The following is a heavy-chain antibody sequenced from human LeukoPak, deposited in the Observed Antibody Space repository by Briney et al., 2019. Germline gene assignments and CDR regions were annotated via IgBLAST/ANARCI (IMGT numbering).Heavy chain of an antibody. CDR1: GFTFSSYW. CDR3: ARGTNYGELEYFQH. V-gene: IGHV3-7*04. D-gene: IGHD4-17*01. CDR2: IKQDGSEK. J-gene: IGHJ1*01. Sequence: GGSLRLSCAASGFTFSSYWMSWVRQAPGKGLEWVANIKQDGSEKYYVDSVKGRFTISRDNAKNSLYLQMNSLRAEDTAVYYCARGTNYGELEYFQHWGQGTLVTVSS.